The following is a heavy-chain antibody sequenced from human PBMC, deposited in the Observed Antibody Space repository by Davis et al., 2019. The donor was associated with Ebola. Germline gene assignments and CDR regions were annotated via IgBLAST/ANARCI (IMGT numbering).Heavy chain of an antibody. CDR2: ISTHNGDT. V-gene: IGHV1-18*04. CDR3: ARVLQYFDGYEYYYMDV. D-gene: IGHD3-9*01. Sequence: ASVKVSCKASGYTFSSFGISWVRQAPGQGLEWMGWISTHNGDTNYAQNFQGRVTMTTDTSTTTAHMELRSLRRDDTATYYCARVLQYFDGYEYYYMDVWGKGTTVTVSS. CDR1: GYTFSSFG. J-gene: IGHJ6*03.